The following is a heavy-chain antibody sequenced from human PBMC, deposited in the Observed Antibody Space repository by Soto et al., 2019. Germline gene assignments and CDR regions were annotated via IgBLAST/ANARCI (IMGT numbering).Heavy chain of an antibody. CDR3: ARGLRFGYSYGTRMDV. V-gene: IGHV4-34*01. D-gene: IGHD5-18*01. J-gene: IGHJ6*02. CDR1: GGSFSSYY. Sequence: SETLSLTCAVYGGSFSSYYWSWIRQPPGKGLEWIGQINHSGSTNYNPSLKSRVTISVDTSKNQFSLKLSSVTAADTAVYYCARGLRFGYSYGTRMDVWGQGTTVTVSS. CDR2: INHSGST.